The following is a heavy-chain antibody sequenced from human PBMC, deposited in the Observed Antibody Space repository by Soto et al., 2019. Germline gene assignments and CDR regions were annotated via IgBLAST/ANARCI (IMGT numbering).Heavy chain of an antibody. J-gene: IGHJ5*02. CDR3: AKDWGDSGWFNWFDP. V-gene: IGHV3-30*18. Sequence: QVQLVESGGGVVQPGRSLRLSCVASGFTLSNTGMHWVRQAPGKGLEWVAMISHNGRSTYYVDSVKGRFTISRDNSRKTLYLQMNSMRPEDTSVSYCAKDWGDSGWFNWFDPWGQGTLVTVSS. D-gene: IGHD6-19*01. CDR1: GFTLSNTG. CDR2: ISHNGRST.